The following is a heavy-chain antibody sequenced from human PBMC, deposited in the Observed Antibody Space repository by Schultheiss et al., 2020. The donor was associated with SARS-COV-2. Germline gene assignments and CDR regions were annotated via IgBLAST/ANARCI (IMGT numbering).Heavy chain of an antibody. Sequence: ASVKVSCKASGYTFTSYDINWVRQATGQGLEWMGWMNPNSGNTGYAQKFQGRVTMTRNTSISTAYMELSSLRSEDTAVYYCARDRGYGSGSYSGWFDPWGQGTLVTVSS. J-gene: IGHJ5*02. CDR2: MNPNSGNT. CDR1: GYTFTSYD. V-gene: IGHV1-8*01. CDR3: ARDRGYGSGSYSGWFDP. D-gene: IGHD3-10*01.